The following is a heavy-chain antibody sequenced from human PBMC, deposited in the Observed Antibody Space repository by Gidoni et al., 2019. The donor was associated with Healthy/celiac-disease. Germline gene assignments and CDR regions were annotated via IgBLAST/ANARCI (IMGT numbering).Heavy chain of an antibody. CDR1: GGSISSSSYY. CDR2: IYYSGST. D-gene: IGHD3-22*01. Sequence: QLQLQESGPGLVKPSETLSLTCTVSGGSISSSSYYWGWIRQPPGKGLEWIGSIYYSGSTYYNPSLKSRVTISVDTSKNQFSLKLSSVTAADTAVYYCARVLRGVITNFDYWGQGTLVTVSS. J-gene: IGHJ4*02. V-gene: IGHV4-39*07. CDR3: ARVLRGVITNFDY.